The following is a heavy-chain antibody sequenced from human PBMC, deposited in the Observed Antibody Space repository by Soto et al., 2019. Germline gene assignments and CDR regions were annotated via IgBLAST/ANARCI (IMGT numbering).Heavy chain of an antibody. Sequence: GGSLRLSCAASGFTFSNAWMSWVRQAPGKGLEWVGRIKSKTDGGTTDYAAPVKGRFTISRDDSKNTLYLQMNSLKTEDTAVYYCTTREDSGSYFDYWGQGTLVTVSS. CDR3: TTREDSGSYFDY. V-gene: IGHV3-15*01. J-gene: IGHJ4*02. CDR2: IKSKTDGGTT. CDR1: GFTFSNAW. D-gene: IGHD1-26*01.